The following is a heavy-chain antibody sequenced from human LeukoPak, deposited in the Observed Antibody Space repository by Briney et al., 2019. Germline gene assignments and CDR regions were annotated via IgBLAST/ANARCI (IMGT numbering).Heavy chain of an antibody. Sequence: SETLSLTCTVAAGSISSYYWSWIRQPPGKGLEWIGYIYYSGSTNNNPSLKSRVTISVDTSKNQFSLKLSSVTAADTAVYYCAGGGDGYSYGPGRAFDIWGEGTMVTVSS. CDR3: AGGGDGYSYGPGRAFDI. J-gene: IGHJ3*02. V-gene: IGHV4-59*01. D-gene: IGHD5-18*01. CDR1: AGSISSYY. CDR2: IYYSGST.